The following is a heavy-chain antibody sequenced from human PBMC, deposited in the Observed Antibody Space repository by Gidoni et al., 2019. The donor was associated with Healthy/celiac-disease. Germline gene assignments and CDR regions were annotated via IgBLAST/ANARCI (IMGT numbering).Heavy chain of an antibody. CDR2: ISWNSGSI. D-gene: IGHD4-17*01. Sequence: EVQLVESGGGLVQPGRSLRLSCAASGFTFDDYAMHWVRQAPGKGLEWVSGISWNSGSIGYADSVKGRFTISRDNAKNSLYLQMNSLRAEDTALYYCAKDYGDYPRGATFDYWGQGTLVTVSS. J-gene: IGHJ4*02. CDR1: GFTFDDYA. V-gene: IGHV3-9*01. CDR3: AKDYGDYPRGATFDY.